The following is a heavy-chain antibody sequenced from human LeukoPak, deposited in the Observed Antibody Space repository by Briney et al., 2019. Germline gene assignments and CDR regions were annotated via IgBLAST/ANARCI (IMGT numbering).Heavy chain of an antibody. CDR1: GGSISSSNW. CDR2: IYHSGST. J-gene: IGHJ3*02. V-gene: IGHV4-4*02. D-gene: IGHD3-3*01. CDR3: ARIQQYDFWSGYHSVNAFDI. Sequence: PSGTLSLTCAVSGGSISSSNWWSWVRQPPGKGLEWIGEIYHSGSTNYNLSLKSRVTISVDKSKNQFSLKLSSVTAADTAVYYCARIQQYDFWSGYHSVNAFDIWGQGTMVTVSS.